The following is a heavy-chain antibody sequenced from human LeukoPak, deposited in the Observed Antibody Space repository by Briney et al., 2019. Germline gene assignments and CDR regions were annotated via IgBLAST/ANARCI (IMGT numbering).Heavy chain of an antibody. J-gene: IGHJ4*02. Sequence: SCKASGGTFSSYAMSWVRQAPGKGLEWVSAISGSGVSTYYADSVKGRFTISRDNSKNTLYLQMNSLRAEDTAVYYCAKESRPGSGYPFDYWGQGTLVTVSS. CDR1: GGTFSSYA. CDR2: ISGSGVST. CDR3: AKESRPGSGYPFDY. D-gene: IGHD3-3*01. V-gene: IGHV3-23*01.